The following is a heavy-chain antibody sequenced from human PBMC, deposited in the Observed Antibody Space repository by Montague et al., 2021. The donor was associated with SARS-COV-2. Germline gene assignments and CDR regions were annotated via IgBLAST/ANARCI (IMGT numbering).Heavy chain of an antibody. V-gene: IGHV4-39*02. CDR2: IYYTGNT. J-gene: IGHJ3*01. D-gene: IGHD3-22*01. CDR3: ARLKRYFDSSGSPSAFDF. CDR1: GGSITNNIDD. Sequence: SETLSLTCTVAGGSITNNIDDWAWIRQPPGKGLEWIGSIYYTGNTYYKPSVKSRVTISVVTSKNHFTLKLSSVTAAETAVYYCARLKRYFDSSGSPSAFDFGGQGTKVTVSS.